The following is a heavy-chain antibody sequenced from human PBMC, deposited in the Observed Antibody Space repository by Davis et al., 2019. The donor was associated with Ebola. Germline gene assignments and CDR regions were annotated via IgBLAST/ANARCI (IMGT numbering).Heavy chain of an antibody. J-gene: IGHJ6*02. CDR3: ARDSGLGMDV. Sequence: MPSETLSLTCAVYGGSFSGYYWSWIRQPPGKGLEWIGYIYYSGSTNYNPSLKSRVTISVDTSKNQFSLKLSSVTAADTAVYYCARDSGLGMDVWGQGTTVTVSS. D-gene: IGHD3-10*01. V-gene: IGHV4-59*01. CDR2: IYYSGST. CDR1: GGSFSGYY.